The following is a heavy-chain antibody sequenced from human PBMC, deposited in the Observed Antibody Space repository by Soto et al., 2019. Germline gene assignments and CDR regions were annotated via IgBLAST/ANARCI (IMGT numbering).Heavy chain of an antibody. CDR3: ARDAITRASGDYEVFDY. Sequence: ASVKVSCKASGYTFTSYGISWVRQAPGQGLEWMGWISAYNGNTNYAQKLQGRVTMTTDTSTSTAYMELRSLRSDDTAVYYCARDAITRASGDYEVFDYWGQGTLVTVSS. CDR2: ISAYNGNT. V-gene: IGHV1-18*01. J-gene: IGHJ4*02. D-gene: IGHD4-17*01. CDR1: GYTFTSYG.